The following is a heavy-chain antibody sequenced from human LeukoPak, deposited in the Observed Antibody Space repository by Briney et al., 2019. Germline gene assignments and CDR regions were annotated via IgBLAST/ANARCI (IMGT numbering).Heavy chain of an antibody. J-gene: IGHJ5*02. CDR1: GGSISRYY. CDR2: IYYSGST. D-gene: IGHD2-8*01. Sequence: PSETLSLTCTVSGGSISRYYWSWIRQPPGKGLEWIGYIYYSGSTNYNPSLKSRVTISVDTSKNQFSLKLSSVTAADTAVYYCARQSPFGVRFDPWGQGTLVTVSS. V-gene: IGHV4-59*01. CDR3: ARQSPFGVRFDP.